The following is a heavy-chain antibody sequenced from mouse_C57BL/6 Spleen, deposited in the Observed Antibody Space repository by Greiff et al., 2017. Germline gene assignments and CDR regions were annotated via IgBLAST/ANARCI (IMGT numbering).Heavy chain of an antibody. J-gene: IGHJ2*01. V-gene: IGHV1-18*01. D-gene: IGHD2-5*01. CDR3: ARRGYSNYEGGYFDY. CDR1: GYTFTDYN. CDR2: INPNNGGT. Sequence: EVQLQQSGPELVKPGASVKIPCKASGYTFTDYNMDWVKQSHGKSLEWIGDINPNNGGTIYNQKFKGKATLTVDKSSSTAYMELRSLTSEDTAVYYCARRGYSNYEGGYFDYWGQGTTLTVST.